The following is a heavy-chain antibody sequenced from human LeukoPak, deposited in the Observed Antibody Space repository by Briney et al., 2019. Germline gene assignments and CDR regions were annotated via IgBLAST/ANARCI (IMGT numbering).Heavy chain of an antibody. CDR1: GFTFTNAW. D-gene: IGHD6-13*01. J-gene: IGHJ4*02. V-gene: IGHV3-23*01. CDR2: ISGSGSST. CDR3: AKSFAVAGSRPPDY. Sequence: GGSLRLSCVDSGFTFTNAWMSWVRQAPGKGLEWVSLISGSGSSTYYADSAKGRFTISRDNSKNTLYLQMNSLRAEDTAVYYCAKSFAVAGSRPPDYWGQGTLVTVSS.